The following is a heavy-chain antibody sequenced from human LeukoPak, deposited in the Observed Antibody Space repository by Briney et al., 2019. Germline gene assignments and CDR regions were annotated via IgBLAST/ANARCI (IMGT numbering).Heavy chain of an antibody. V-gene: IGHV7-4-1*02. CDR2: INTNTGNP. Sequence: VASVKVSCKASGYTFTSYAMNWVRQAPGQGLEWMGWINTNTGNPTYVQGFTGRFVFSLDTSVSTAYLQISSLKAEDTAVYYCARDGLDCRSTSCSIDYWGQGTLVTVSS. D-gene: IGHD2-2*01. CDR3: ARDGLDCRSTSCSIDY. CDR1: GYTFTSYA. J-gene: IGHJ4*02.